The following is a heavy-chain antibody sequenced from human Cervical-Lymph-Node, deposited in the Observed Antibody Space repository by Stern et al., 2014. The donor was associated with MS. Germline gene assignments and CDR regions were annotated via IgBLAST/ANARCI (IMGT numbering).Heavy chain of an antibody. V-gene: IGHV1-69*01. CDR1: RDTSNTDA. J-gene: IGHJ6*02. Sequence: QVQLVQSGAEGQKPRSSVRVACKASRDTSNTDAVHWVRQAPGHGLEWLGGIIPVFGTPVYAQRVKGRVSSAADESAATNYMELSSLTSDDTAVYYCARGASSAAWYKHGVDVGGQGTTVTGSS. CDR2: IIPVFGTP. D-gene: IGHD1-14*01. CDR3: ARGASSAAWYKHGVDV.